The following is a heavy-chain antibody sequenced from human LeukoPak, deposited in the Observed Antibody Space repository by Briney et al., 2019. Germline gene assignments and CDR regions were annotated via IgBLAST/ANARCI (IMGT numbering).Heavy chain of an antibody. CDR3: ATVPYYYGSGMRVD. Sequence: ASVKVSCKVSGYTLTELSMHWVRQAPGKGLEWMGGFDPEDGETIYAQKFQGRVTMTEDTSTDTAYMELSSLRSEDTAVYYCATVPYYYGSGMRVDWGQGTLVTVSS. CDR1: GYTLTELS. V-gene: IGHV1-24*01. D-gene: IGHD3-10*01. CDR2: FDPEDGET. J-gene: IGHJ4*02.